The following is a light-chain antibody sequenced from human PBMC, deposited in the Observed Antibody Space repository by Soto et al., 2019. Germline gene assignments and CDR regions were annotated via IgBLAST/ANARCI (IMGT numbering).Light chain of an antibody. V-gene: IGKV1-39*01. CDR1: QSVSGW. CDR2: DAS. Sequence: DIQMTHSPSTLSASVGDTVTVTCRASQSVSGWLAWYQQKPGEAPKLLIYDASLLQSGVPSRFSGSGSGADYTLTISSLQPEDFATYFCQQTYSTPLTFGGGTKVDIK. J-gene: IGKJ4*01. CDR3: QQTYSTPLT.